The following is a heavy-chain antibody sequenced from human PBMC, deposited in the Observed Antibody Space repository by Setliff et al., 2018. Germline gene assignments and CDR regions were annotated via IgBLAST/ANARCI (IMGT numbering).Heavy chain of an antibody. V-gene: IGHV6-1*01. CDR2: TFYRSKWYY. CDR3: ARDSELGLDALDI. J-gene: IGHJ3*02. Sequence: SQTLSLTCAISGDSVSSNGAAWNWIRQSPSGGLEWLGRTFYRSKWYYDYALSVKSRITVNPDTSKNQFSLPLNSVTPEDTAVYYCARDSELGLDALDIWGQGTMVTVSS. CDR1: GDSVSSNGAA. D-gene: IGHD7-27*01.